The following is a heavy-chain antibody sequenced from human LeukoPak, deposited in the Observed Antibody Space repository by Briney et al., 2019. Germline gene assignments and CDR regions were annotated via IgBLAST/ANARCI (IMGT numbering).Heavy chain of an antibody. Sequence: SETLSLTCTVSGGSISNYYWSWIRQPPGKGLERLGYISYSASSNYNPSLKSRVTISVDTSKNQFSLKLSSVTAADTAVYYCARLYLPATRFDYWGQGTLVTVSS. CDR3: ARLYLPATRFDY. CDR2: ISYSASS. J-gene: IGHJ4*02. CDR1: GGSISNYY. V-gene: IGHV4-59*12. D-gene: IGHD5-24*01.